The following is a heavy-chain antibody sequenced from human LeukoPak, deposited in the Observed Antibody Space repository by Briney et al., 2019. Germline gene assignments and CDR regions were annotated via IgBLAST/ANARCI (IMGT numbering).Heavy chain of an antibody. CDR2: INWNGGST. D-gene: IGHD3-22*01. V-gene: IGHV3-20*04. J-gene: IGHJ4*02. Sequence: GSLRPSCAASGFTFDDYGMSWVRQAPGKGLEWVSGINWNGGSTGYADSVKGRFTISRDNAKNSLYLQMNSLRAEDTALYFCARDTYYYDSSGYFDYWGQGTLVTVSS. CDR1: GFTFDDYG. CDR3: ARDTYYYDSSGYFDY.